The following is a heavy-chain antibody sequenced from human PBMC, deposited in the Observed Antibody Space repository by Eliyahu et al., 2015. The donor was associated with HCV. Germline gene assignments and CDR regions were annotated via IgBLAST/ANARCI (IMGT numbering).Heavy chain of an antibody. D-gene: IGHD7-27*01. CDR3: ARDRWGTGDGAFDI. V-gene: IGHV3-33*01. J-gene: IGHJ3*02. Sequence: QVQLVESGGGXVQPGRSLRLSCAXSGFTLRNYGMHWVRQAPGKGLEWVAVIWYDGNNKYYVDSVKGRFTISRDNPKNTLYLQMNSLRGEDTAVYYCARDRWGTGDGAFDIWGQGTMVTVSS. CDR2: IWYDGNNK. CDR1: GFTLRNYG.